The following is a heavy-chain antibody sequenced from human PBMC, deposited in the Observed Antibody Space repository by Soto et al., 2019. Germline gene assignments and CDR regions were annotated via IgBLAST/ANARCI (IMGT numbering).Heavy chain of an antibody. CDR2: IYYST. J-gene: IGHJ4*02. CDR1: GGSISGYY. D-gene: IGHD6-19*01. Sequence: QVQLQESGPGLVKPSETLSLTCTVSGGSISGYYWSWIRQPPGKGLEWIGYIYYSTNYNPSLKSRVTISVDTSKNQLSLILTSVTAADTAVYYCARTSPVAGGFDYWGQGTLVTVSS. V-gene: IGHV4-59*01. CDR3: ARTSPVAGGFDY.